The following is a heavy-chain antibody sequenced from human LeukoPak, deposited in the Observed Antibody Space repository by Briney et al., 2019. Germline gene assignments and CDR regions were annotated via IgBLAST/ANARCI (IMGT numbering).Heavy chain of an antibody. CDR3: ARDPGSGPIDYFDY. CDR2: ISSSSSYI. Sequence: GGSLRLSCAASGFTFSSYSMNWVRQAPGKGLEWVSSISSSSSYIYYADSVKGRFTISRDNAKNSLYLQMSSLRAEDTAVYYCARDPGSGPIDYFDYWGQGTLVTVSS. V-gene: IGHV3-21*01. CDR1: GFTFSSYS. D-gene: IGHD2-15*01. J-gene: IGHJ4*02.